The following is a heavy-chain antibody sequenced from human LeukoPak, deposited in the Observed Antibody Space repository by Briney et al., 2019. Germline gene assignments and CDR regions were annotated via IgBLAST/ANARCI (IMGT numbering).Heavy chain of an antibody. CDR3: ARGLQCGS. D-gene: IGHD6-25*01. CDR2: IKQDGSEK. Sequence: GGSLRLSCAASGFTFSNFWMSWVRQAPGKGLEWVANIKQDGSEKYYVDSVKGRFTISRDNAKNSLYLQMNSLRAEDMAVYYCARGLQCGSWGQGTLVTVSS. CDR1: GFTFSNFW. J-gene: IGHJ5*02. V-gene: IGHV3-7*01.